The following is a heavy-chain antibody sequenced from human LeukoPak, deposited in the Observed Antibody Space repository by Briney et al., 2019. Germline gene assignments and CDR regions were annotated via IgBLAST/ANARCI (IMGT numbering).Heavy chain of an antibody. Sequence: GASVKVSCKASGGTFSSYAISWVRQAPGQGLEWMGGIIPIFGTANYAQKFQGRVTITTDESTSTAYMELSSLRSEGTAVYYCARALSYSSSWYPWFDPWGQGTLVTVSS. CDR3: ARALSYSSSWYPWFDP. J-gene: IGHJ5*02. CDR1: GGTFSSYA. CDR2: IIPIFGTA. D-gene: IGHD6-13*01. V-gene: IGHV1-69*05.